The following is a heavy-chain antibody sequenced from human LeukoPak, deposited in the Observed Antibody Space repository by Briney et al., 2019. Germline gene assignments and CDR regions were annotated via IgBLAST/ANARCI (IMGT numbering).Heavy chain of an antibody. D-gene: IGHD2-2*02. Sequence: SETLSLICTVSGGSISSGGYYWSWIRQPPGKGLEWIGYIYHSGSTYYNPSLKSRVTISVDRSKTQFYLKLSSVTAADTALYYCASIVVVPAAINYWGQGTLVTVSS. CDR3: ASIVVVPAAINY. CDR2: IYHSGST. J-gene: IGHJ4*02. CDR1: GGSISSGGYY. V-gene: IGHV4-30-2*01.